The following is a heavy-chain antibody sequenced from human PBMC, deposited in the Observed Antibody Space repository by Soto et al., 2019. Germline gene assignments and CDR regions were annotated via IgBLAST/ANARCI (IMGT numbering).Heavy chain of an antibody. D-gene: IGHD2-15*01. Sequence: QVQLVQSGAEVKKPGASVKVSCKASGYTFTSYGISWVRQAPGQGLEWMGWISAYNGNTNYAQKLQGRVTMTTDTSTSTAYMELRSLRSDDTAVYYCARQVSREYCSGGSCYLGYWGQGTLVTVSS. J-gene: IGHJ4*02. CDR1: GYTFTSYG. CDR2: ISAYNGNT. V-gene: IGHV1-18*01. CDR3: ARQVSREYCSGGSCYLGY.